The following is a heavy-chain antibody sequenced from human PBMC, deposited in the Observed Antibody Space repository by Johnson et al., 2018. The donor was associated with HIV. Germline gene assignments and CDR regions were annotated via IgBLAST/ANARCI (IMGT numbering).Heavy chain of an antibody. J-gene: IGHJ3*02. CDR3: ARERRSTNTWYVRDAFDI. Sequence: QMQLVESGGGVVQPGRSLRLSCAASGFTFSSYGMHWVRQAPGKGLEWVAVISYDGSNKYYADSVKGRFTISRDNSKNTLYLQMNSLRAEDTALYYCARERRSTNTWYVRDAFDIWGQGTMVTVSS. CDR2: ISYDGSNK. D-gene: IGHD2-2*01. V-gene: IGHV3-30*03. CDR1: GFTFSSYG.